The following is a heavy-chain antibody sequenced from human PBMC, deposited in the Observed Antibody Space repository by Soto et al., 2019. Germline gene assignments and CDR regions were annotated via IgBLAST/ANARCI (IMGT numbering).Heavy chain of an antibody. D-gene: IGHD3-22*01. CDR2: IYYSGST. V-gene: IGHV4-30-4*01. CDR1: GGSISSGDYY. J-gene: IGHJ4*02. CDR3: ARGGSSRRDGYNGLLNY. Sequence: SETLSLTCTVSGGSISSGDYYWSWIRQPPGKGLEWIGYIYYSGSTYYNPSLKSRVTISVDTSKNQFSLKLSSVTAADTAVYYCARGGSSRRDGYNGLLNYWGQGTLVTVSS.